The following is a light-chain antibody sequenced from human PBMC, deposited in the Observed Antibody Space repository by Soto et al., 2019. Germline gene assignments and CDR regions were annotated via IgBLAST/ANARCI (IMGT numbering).Light chain of an antibody. V-gene: IGKV1-5*01. J-gene: IGKJ1*01. CDR1: QSVSGW. Sequence: DXQMPQSPSTLSXSIGDRVTLTCRASQSVSGWLDWYQENPGKAPRLLIYDDSSFQSWVPSRFSGSGSATEYTITLSSLQPDDFATYYCHQYNSYSLTFGQATKVAIK. CDR2: DDS. CDR3: HQYNSYSLT.